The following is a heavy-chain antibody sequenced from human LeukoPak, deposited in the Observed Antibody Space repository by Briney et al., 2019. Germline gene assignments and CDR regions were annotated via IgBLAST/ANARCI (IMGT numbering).Heavy chain of an antibody. D-gene: IGHD2-2*01. J-gene: IGHJ6*02. V-gene: IGHV3-33*01. Sequence: GGSLRLSCAASGFTFSSNGMHWVRQAPGKGLEWVAVIWYDGSNKYYADSVKGRFTISRDNSKNTLYLQMNSLRAEDTAVYYCARGSRVSTSMNQYYYYGMDVWGQGTTVTVSS. CDR2: IWYDGSNK. CDR3: ARGSRVSTSMNQYYYYGMDV. CDR1: GFTFSSNG.